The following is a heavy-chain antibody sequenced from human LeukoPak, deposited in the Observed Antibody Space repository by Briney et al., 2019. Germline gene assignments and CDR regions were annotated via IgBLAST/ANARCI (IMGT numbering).Heavy chain of an antibody. CDR3: AIGTDLDS. V-gene: IGHV4-39*07. CDR1: GGSISSSSDY. CDR2: INHSGST. J-gene: IGHJ4*02. Sequence: SETLSLTCTVSGGSISSSSDYWGWIRQAPGKGLEWIGEINHSGSTNYNPSLKSRVTISVDTSKNQFSLKLSSVTAADTAVYYCAIGTDLDSWGQGTLVIVSS.